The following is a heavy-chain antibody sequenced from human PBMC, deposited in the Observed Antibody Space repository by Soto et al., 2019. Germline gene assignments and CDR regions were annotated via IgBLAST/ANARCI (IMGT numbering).Heavy chain of an antibody. Sequence: SETLSLTCTVSSGSMSGYYWNWIRQPPGKGLEWIGYIYYSGSTNYNPSLKSRVTISVDTSKNQFSLKLSSVTAADTAVYYCARAGDYDFWSGYSNDAFDIWGQGTMVTVS. D-gene: IGHD3-3*01. J-gene: IGHJ3*02. CDR1: SGSMSGYY. V-gene: IGHV4-59*01. CDR2: IYYSGST. CDR3: ARAGDYDFWSGYSNDAFDI.